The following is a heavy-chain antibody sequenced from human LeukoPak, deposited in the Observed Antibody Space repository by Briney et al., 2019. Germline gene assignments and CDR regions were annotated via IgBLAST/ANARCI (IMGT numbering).Heavy chain of an antibody. CDR3: ARRGTPMDAFDI. CDR1: GGSISSYY. D-gene: IGHD1-1*01. V-gene: IGHV4-59*08. J-gene: IGHJ3*02. Sequence: SETLSLTCTVSGGSISSYYWSWIRQPPVKGLEWIGYIYYSGSTNYNPSLKSRVTISVDTSKNQFSLKLSSVTAADTAVYYCARRGTPMDAFDIWGQGTMVTVSS. CDR2: IYYSGST.